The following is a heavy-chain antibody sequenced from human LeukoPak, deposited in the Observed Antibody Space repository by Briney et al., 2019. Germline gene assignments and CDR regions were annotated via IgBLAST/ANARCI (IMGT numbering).Heavy chain of an antibody. CDR3: ARSGPCYYYYYMDV. D-gene: IGHD2-8*02. V-gene: IGHV4-61*02. CDR2: IYTSGST. CDR1: GGSISSSSYY. J-gene: IGHJ6*03. Sequence: SETLSLTCTVSGGSISSSSYYWSWIRQPAGKGLEWIGRIYTSGSTNYNPSLKSRVTISVDTSKNQFSLKLSSVTAADTAVYYCARSGPCYYYYYMDVWGKGTTVTISS.